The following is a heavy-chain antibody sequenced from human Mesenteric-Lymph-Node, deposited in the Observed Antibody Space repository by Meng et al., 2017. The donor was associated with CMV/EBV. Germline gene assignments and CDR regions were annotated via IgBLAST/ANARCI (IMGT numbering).Heavy chain of an antibody. J-gene: IGHJ4*02. Sequence: QWQLQGSGPGLVKPSETLSLSCIFSGDSISNSTYYWTWIRQPPGKGLEWIGSVHHSGTTYYNPSLKGRLTISVDTSANLFSLRLTTVTAADTATYYCARRGNYDSDYSEYWGQGTLVTVSS. D-gene: IGHD3-22*01. CDR2: VHHSGTT. V-gene: IGHV4-39*01. CDR3: ARRGNYDSDYSEY. CDR1: GDSISNSTYY.